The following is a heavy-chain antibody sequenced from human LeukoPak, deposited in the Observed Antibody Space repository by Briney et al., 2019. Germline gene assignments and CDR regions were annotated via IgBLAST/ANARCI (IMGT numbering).Heavy chain of an antibody. CDR1: GFTFSSYA. CDR3: ARPSYGIFDY. D-gene: IGHD1-14*01. CDR2: INTDGSST. J-gene: IGHJ4*02. Sequence: PGGSLRLSCAASGFTFSSYAMSWVRQAPGKGLEWVSRINTDGSSTSYADSVKGRFTISRDNAKNTLYLQMNSLRAEDTAVYYCARPSYGIFDYWGQGTLVTVSS. V-gene: IGHV3-74*01.